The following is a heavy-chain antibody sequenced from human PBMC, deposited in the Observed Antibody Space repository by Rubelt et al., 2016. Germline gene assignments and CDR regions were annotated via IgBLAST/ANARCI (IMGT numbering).Heavy chain of an antibody. V-gene: IGHV3-7*01. CDR3: AREGVGATAPSIYFDY. D-gene: IGHD1-26*01. Sequence: EVQLVESGGGLVQAGGSLRLSCVASGFTFSKFWMTWVRQAPGKGLEWVANINKDAREKYYVDSAKGRFTISRENAKNSLFLQMTSLRAEDTAVYYCAREGVGATAPSIYFDYWGQGTLVTVSS. CDR1: GFTFSKFW. J-gene: IGHJ4*02. CDR2: INKDAREK.